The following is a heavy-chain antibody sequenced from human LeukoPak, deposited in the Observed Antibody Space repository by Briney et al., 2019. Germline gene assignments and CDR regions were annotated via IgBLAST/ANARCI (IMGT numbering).Heavy chain of an antibody. CDR3: ARDQGIAAH. Sequence: GGSLRLSCAASGFTFNSYWMSWVRQAPGKGLEWVANIKQDGSEKYYVDSVKGRFTISRDNAKNSLYLQMNSLRAEDTAVYYCARDQGIAAHWGQGTLVTVSS. J-gene: IGHJ4*02. D-gene: IGHD6-13*01. CDR2: IKQDGSEK. CDR1: GFTFNSYW. V-gene: IGHV3-7*01.